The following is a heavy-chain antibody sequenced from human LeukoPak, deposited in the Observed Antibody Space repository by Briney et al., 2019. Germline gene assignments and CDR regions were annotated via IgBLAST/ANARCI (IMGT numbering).Heavy chain of an antibody. V-gene: IGHV3-9*01. Sequence: PGRSLRLSCAASGFTFDDYAMHWVRQAPGKGLEWVSGISWNSGSKGYADSVKGRFTISRDNAKNSLYLQVNSLRAEDTALYYCAKDIGPTNPSTYYFDYWGQGTLVTVSS. CDR1: GFTFDDYA. J-gene: IGHJ4*02. CDR3: AKDIGPTNPSTYYFDY. CDR2: ISWNSGSK.